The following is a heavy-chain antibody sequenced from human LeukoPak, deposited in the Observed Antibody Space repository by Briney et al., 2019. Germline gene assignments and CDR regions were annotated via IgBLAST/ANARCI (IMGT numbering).Heavy chain of an antibody. CDR1: GYTFTSYD. Sequence: ASVKVSCKASGYTFTSYDINWVRQDTGQGLEWMGWMNPNSGNTGYAQKFQGRVTMIRNTSISTAYMELSSLRSEDTAVYYCARKGDYYGSGSYYNLVNWFDPWGQGTLVTVSS. D-gene: IGHD3-10*01. CDR2: MNPNSGNT. V-gene: IGHV1-8*01. CDR3: ARKGDYYGSGSYYNLVNWFDP. J-gene: IGHJ5*02.